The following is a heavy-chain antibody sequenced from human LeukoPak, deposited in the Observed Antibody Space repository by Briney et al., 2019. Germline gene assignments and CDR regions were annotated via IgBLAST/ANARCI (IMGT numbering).Heavy chain of an antibody. Sequence: PSETLSLTCSVSSGSIRSYYWGWVRQPPGKGLEWIGRIYTTGTTQYNPSLKSRVTMSVDTSTNQFSLNLRSMTAADTAVYYCGRQGYTASYYFFDYWSQGTLVAAS. J-gene: IGHJ4*02. CDR1: SGSIRSYY. V-gene: IGHV4-4*07. CDR3: GRQGYTASYYFFDY. CDR2: IYTTGTT. D-gene: IGHD1-26*01.